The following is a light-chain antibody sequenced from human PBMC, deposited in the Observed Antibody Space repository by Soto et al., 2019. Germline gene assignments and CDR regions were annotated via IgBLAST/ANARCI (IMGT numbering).Light chain of an antibody. Sequence: QSALTQPAAVSGSPGQSITISCTGTISDVGNSNFVSWYQHHPGKAPKLMIYEGTKLSSGVSNRFSGSKSGNTASLTISGLQAEDEADYYCCSYAGRTTWVFRGGTKLTVL. CDR1: ISDVGNSNF. CDR2: EGT. J-gene: IGLJ3*02. CDR3: CSYAGRTTWV. V-gene: IGLV2-23*01.